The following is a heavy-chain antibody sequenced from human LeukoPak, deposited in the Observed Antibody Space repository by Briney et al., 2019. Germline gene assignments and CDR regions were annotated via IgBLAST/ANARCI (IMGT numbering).Heavy chain of an antibody. CDR3: AKIAGVYSSGWYYGYYYYYYMDV. V-gene: IGHV3-30*18. J-gene: IGHJ6*03. CDR1: GFTFSSYG. D-gene: IGHD6-19*01. Sequence: GRSLRLSCAASGFTFSSYGMHWVRQAPGKGLEWVAVISYDGSNKYYADSVKGRFTISRDNSKNTLYLQMNSLRAEDTAVYYCAKIAGVYSSGWYYGYYYYYYMDVWGKGTTVTVSS. CDR2: ISYDGSNK.